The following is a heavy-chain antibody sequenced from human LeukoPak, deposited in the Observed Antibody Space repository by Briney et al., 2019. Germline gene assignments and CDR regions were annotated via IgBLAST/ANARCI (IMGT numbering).Heavy chain of an antibody. CDR3: ARREGYYDSSGYYWGFDY. V-gene: IGHV4-39*07. D-gene: IGHD3-22*01. CDR1: GGSISSSSYY. Sequence: SETLSLTCTVSGGSISSSSYYWGWIRQPPGKGLEWIGSIYYSGGTYYNPSLKSRVTISVDTSKNQFSLKLSSVTAADTAVYYCARREGYYDSSGYYWGFDYWGQGTLVIVSS. J-gene: IGHJ4*02. CDR2: IYYSGGT.